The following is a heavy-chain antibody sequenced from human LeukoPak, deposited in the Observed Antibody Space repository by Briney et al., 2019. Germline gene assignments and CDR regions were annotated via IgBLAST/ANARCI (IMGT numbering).Heavy chain of an antibody. CDR1: GGSISSYY. D-gene: IGHD6-19*01. CDR3: AGVSGWYRYFGY. Sequence: SETLSLTCTVSGGSISSYYWSWIRQPPGKGLEWIGYIYYSGSTNYNPSLKSRVTISVDTSKNQFSLKLSSVTAADTAVYYCAGVSGWYRYFGYWGQGTLVTVSS. J-gene: IGHJ4*02. CDR2: IYYSGST. V-gene: IGHV4-59*01.